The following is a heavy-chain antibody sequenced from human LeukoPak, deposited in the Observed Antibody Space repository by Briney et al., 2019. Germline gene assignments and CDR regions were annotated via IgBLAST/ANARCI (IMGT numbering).Heavy chain of an antibody. J-gene: IGHJ4*02. Sequence: GGSLRLSCAASGFTFTNAWMSWVRQAPGKGLEWVGRVKGKTDGGTTGYAATVKGRFTISRDDSKNTMYLQMNSLKTEDTAMYYCTTHILTGDFDYWGQGTLVTVSS. CDR1: GFTFTNAW. V-gene: IGHV3-15*01. D-gene: IGHD7-27*01. CDR2: VKGKTDGGTT. CDR3: TTHILTGDFDY.